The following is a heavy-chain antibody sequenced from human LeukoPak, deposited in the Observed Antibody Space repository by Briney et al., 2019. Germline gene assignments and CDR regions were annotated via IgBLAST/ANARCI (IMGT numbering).Heavy chain of an antibody. D-gene: IGHD5/OR15-5a*01. CDR3: ARGKVSTYFDY. J-gene: IGHJ4*02. CDR2: IKQDGSEK. V-gene: IGHV3-7*01. Sequence: GGSLRLSCAASGFTFSSYWMNWVRQAPGKGLEWVANIKQDGSEKYYADSVKGQFTISRDNAKNSLYLQMNSLRAEDTAVYYCARGKVSTYFDYWGQGTLVTVSS. CDR1: GFTFSSYW.